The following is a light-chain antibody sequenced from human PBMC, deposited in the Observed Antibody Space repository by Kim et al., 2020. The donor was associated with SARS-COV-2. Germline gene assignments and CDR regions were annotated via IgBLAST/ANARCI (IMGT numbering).Light chain of an antibody. CDR2: RDS. V-gene: IGLV3-9*01. Sequence: SVALGQTARITCGGNNIGSKNVHWYQQKQGQAPGLVIYRDSNRPSGIPERFSGSNSGNTATLTISRAQAGDEADYYCQVWDSSTVVFGGGTQLTVL. CDR1: NIGSKN. CDR3: QVWDSSTVV. J-gene: IGLJ2*01.